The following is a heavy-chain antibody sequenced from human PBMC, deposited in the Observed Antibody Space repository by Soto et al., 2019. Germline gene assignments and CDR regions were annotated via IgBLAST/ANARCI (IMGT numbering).Heavy chain of an antibody. CDR3: ARGPGASGTYHDYFDY. V-gene: IGHV4-59*02. D-gene: IGHD3-10*01. J-gene: IGHJ4*02. Sequence: KPSETLSLTCTVSGDSVSSYWWSWIRQPPGKGLEWIAYIYNTGSTNYNPSLKSRVTISLDASKNQFSLKLSAVTAADTAVYYCARGPGASGTYHDYFDYWGPGALVTVSS. CDR2: IYNTGST. CDR1: GDSVSSYW.